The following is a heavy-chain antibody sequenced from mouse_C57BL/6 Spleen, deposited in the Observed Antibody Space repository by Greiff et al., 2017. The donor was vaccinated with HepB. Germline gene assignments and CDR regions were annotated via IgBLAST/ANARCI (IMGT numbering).Heavy chain of an antibody. Sequence: QVQLQQSGAGLARPGASVKLSCKASGYTFTSYGISWVKQRTGQGLEWIGEIYPRSGNTYYNEKFKGKATLTADKSSSTAYMELRSLTSEDSAVYFCARREDYDGAMDYWGQGTSVTVSS. CDR3: ARREDYDGAMDY. J-gene: IGHJ4*01. CDR2: IYPRSGNT. D-gene: IGHD2-4*01. CDR1: GYTFTSYG. V-gene: IGHV1-81*01.